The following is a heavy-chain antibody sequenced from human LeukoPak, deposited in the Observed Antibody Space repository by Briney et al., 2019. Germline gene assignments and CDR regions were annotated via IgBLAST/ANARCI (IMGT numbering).Heavy chain of an antibody. D-gene: IGHD3-9*01. CDR1: GYSISSGYY. Sequence: SETLSLTCTVSGYSISSGYYWGWIRQPPGKGLEWIGSIYHSGSTYYNPSLKSRVTISVDTSKNQFSLKLSSVTAADTAVYYCARGGVGRHDYDILTAMEDDAFDIWGQGTMVTVSS. V-gene: IGHV4-38-2*02. J-gene: IGHJ3*02. CDR3: ARGGVGRHDYDILTAMEDDAFDI. CDR2: IYHSGST.